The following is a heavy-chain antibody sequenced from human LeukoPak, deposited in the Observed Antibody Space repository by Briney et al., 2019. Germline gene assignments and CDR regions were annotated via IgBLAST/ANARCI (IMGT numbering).Heavy chain of an antibody. J-gene: IGHJ4*02. Sequence: SETLSLTCAVYGGSFSGYYWSWIRQPPGKGLEWIGEINHSGSTNYSPSLKSQVTISVDTSKNQFSLKLSSVTAADTAVYYCAIRSIAARNFAGWGQGTLVTVSS. CDR3: AIRSIAARNFAG. D-gene: IGHD6-6*01. V-gene: IGHV4-34*01. CDR2: INHSGST. CDR1: GGSFSGYY.